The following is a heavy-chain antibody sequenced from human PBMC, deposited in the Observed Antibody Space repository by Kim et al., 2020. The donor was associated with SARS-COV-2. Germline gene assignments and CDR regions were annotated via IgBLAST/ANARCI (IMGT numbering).Heavy chain of an antibody. J-gene: IGHJ6*01. CDR1: GFTFSTYW. Sequence: GGSLRLSCAASGFTFSTYWLHWVRQPPGKGLVWVSRINSDGSITNYADSVKGRFTISRDNAKNTLYLQMNRLRAEDTAVYYCARDSITVDALFMDVWGQGTTVTVSS. V-gene: IGHV3-74*01. CDR2: INSDGSIT. CDR3: ARDSITVDALFMDV. D-gene: IGHD6-19*01.